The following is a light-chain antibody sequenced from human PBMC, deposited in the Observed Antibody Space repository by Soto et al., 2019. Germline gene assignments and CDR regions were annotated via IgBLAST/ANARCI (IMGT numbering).Light chain of an antibody. V-gene: IGLV3-9*01. CDR2: RDS. J-gene: IGLJ3*02. Sequence: SYELTQPLSVSVALGQTARITCGGNNIGSKNVHWYQQKPGQAPVLVIYRDSNRPSGIPERFSGSNSGNTATLTISRAQAGDEADYYCQVWDSSWVFGGRTKLTVL. CDR1: NIGSKN. CDR3: QVWDSSWV.